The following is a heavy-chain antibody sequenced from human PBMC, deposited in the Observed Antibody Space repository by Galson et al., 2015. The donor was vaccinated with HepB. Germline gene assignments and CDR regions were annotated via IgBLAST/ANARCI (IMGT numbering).Heavy chain of an antibody. Sequence: SVKVSCKASGYTFTSYDINWVRQATGQGLEWMGWMNPNSGNTGYAQKFQGRVAMTRNTSISTAYMELSSLRSEDTAVYYCARGDYGDYSNWFDPWGQGTLVTVSS. D-gene: IGHD4-17*01. CDR3: ARGDYGDYSNWFDP. V-gene: IGHV1-8*01. CDR1: GYTFTSYD. J-gene: IGHJ5*02. CDR2: MNPNSGNT.